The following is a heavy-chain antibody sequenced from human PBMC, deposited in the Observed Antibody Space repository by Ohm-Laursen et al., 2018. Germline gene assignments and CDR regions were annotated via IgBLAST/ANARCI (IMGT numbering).Heavy chain of an antibody. CDR2: ISSSGSTI. CDR1: GFTFSDYY. D-gene: IGHD4/OR15-4a*01. V-gene: IGHV3-11*04. J-gene: IGHJ6*02. Sequence: GSLRLSCTASGFTFSDYYMSWIRQAPGKGLKWVSYISSSGSTIYYADSVKGRFTISRDNAKNSLYLQMNSLRADDTAVYYCAREQFDYNVPLPRGGMDVWGQGTTVTVSS. CDR3: AREQFDYNVPLPRGGMDV.